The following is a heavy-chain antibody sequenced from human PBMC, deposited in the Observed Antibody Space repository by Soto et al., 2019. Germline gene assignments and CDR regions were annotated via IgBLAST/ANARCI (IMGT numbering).Heavy chain of an antibody. Sequence: PVESLKISCKASGYNFTSHWIGWVRQMPGKGLEWMGIIYPGDSDIRYSPSFQGQVTISADKSITTAYLQWSGLKASDPALYHSVRQNTGIQLWHHFDYWGQGSMVPVSS. D-gene: IGHD5-18*01. J-gene: IGHJ4*02. V-gene: IGHV5-51*01. CDR3: VRQNTGIQLWHHFDY. CDR2: IYPGDSDI. CDR1: GYNFTSHW.